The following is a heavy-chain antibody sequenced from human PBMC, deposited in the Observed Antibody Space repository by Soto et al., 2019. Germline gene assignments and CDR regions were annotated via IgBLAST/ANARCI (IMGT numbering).Heavy chain of an antibody. V-gene: IGHV1-69*01. CDR1: GGTFGNFT. CDR2: IIPLFQTA. CDR3: AIWSHWNPLYYSGMDV. D-gene: IGHD1-1*01. J-gene: IGHJ6*02. Sequence: QVQLVQSGAELKKPGSSVKVSCKASGGTFGNFTISWVRQAPGQGLEWMGGIIPLFQTANYALKFQGRVKITADESTSTAYMELNSLRSEDTAVYYCAIWSHWNPLYYSGMDVLGQGTTVIVSS.